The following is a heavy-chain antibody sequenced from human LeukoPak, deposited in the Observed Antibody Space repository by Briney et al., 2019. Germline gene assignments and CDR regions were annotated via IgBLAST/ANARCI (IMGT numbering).Heavy chain of an antibody. Sequence: SSETLSLTCTVSGGSISSYYWSWIRQPPGKGLEWIGYIYYSGSTNYNPPLKSRVTISVDTSKNQFSLKLSSVTAADTAVYYCARHGGIAAAHIDYWGQGTLVTVSS. CDR3: ARHGGIAAAHIDY. V-gene: IGHV4-59*08. CDR2: IYYSGST. D-gene: IGHD6-13*01. J-gene: IGHJ4*02. CDR1: GGSISSYY.